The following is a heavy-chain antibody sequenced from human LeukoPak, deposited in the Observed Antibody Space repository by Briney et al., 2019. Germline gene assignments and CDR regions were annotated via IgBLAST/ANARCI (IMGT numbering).Heavy chain of an antibody. Sequence: ASVKVSCTASGYTFTSYDINWVRPATGRGREWMGWMNPNSGNTGYGQKFQGRVTMTRNTSISTAYMELSSLRSEDTAVYYCARGLGRESSGGSCYAENFDYWGQGTLVTVSS. CDR2: MNPNSGNT. CDR1: GYTFTSYD. J-gene: IGHJ4*02. CDR3: ARGLGRESSGGSCYAENFDY. V-gene: IGHV1-8*01. D-gene: IGHD2-15*01.